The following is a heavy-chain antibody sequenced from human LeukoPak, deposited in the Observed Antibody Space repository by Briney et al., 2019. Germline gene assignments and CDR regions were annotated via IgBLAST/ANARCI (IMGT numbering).Heavy chain of an antibody. CDR2: ISGSGSRA. J-gene: IGHJ5*02. Sequence: PGGSLRLSCAASGFTFSSYAMGWVRQAPGKGLEWVSGISGSGSRAYYADSVRGRFTIPRDNSKNTLYLQMNSLRAEDTAVYYCAKGVGGGSCCWFVPWGEGTLVTVS. D-gene: IGHD2-15*01. CDR3: AKGVGGGSCCWFVP. V-gene: IGHV3-23*01. CDR1: GFTFSSYA.